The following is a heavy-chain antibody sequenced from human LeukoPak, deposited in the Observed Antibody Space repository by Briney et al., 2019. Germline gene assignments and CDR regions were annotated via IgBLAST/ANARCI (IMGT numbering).Heavy chain of an antibody. Sequence: SETLSLTCTVSGDSINSLDLWSWVRPPPGKGLEWIGEMYLSGTTHSNPSVKSRVTISIDKSKNQFFLNLSSVTAADTAVYYCAGLVGRYSSGLYYYCFDYWGQGTLVTVSS. D-gene: IGHD3-22*01. V-gene: IGHV4-4*02. CDR2: MYLSGTT. CDR3: AGLVGRYSSGLYYYCFDY. J-gene: IGHJ4*02. CDR1: GDSINSLDL.